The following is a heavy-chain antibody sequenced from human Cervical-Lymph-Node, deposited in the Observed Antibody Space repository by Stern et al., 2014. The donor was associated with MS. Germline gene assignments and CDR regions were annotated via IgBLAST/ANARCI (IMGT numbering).Heavy chain of an antibody. CDR1: GFALTSAG. CDR2: ISAYNVNT. D-gene: IGHD1-14*01. Sequence: VQLVQSGAELKKPGASVKVSCKASGFALTSAGIRWVRQAPGQGLERMGWISAYNVNTNYAQRFQDRVNMTTDTSTSTAYMELRSLRSDDTAVYYCARHSIKGYNCFDTWGQGTLVTVSS. V-gene: IGHV1-18*01. J-gene: IGHJ5*02. CDR3: ARHSIKGYNCFDT.